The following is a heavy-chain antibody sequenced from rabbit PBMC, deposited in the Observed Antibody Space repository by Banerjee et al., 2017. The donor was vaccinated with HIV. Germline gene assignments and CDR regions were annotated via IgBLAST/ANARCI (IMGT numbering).Heavy chain of an antibody. CDR2: IWTASGGT. V-gene: IGHV1S43*01. CDR3: AHSPGYGSFKL. D-gene: IGHD7-1*01. J-gene: IGHJ4*01. CDR1: GFSFSSYW. Sequence: QEQLKESGGGLVQPEGSLTLTCTASGFSFSSYWICWVRQAPGKGLELIGCIWTASGGTYYASWAKGRFSISRSTSLNTVDLKMTSLTAADTATYFCAHSPGYGSFKLWGQGTLVTVS.